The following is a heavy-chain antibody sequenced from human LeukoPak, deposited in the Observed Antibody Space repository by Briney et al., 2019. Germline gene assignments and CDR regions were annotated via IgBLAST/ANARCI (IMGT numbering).Heavy chain of an antibody. J-gene: IGHJ4*02. V-gene: IGHV3-73*01. D-gene: IGHD3-3*01. Sequence: GGSLKLSCAASGFTFSGSAMHWVRQASGKGLEWVGRIRSKANNYATAYAASVKGRFTVSRDDSKNTAYLQMNSLKTEDTAVYYCTRFYDFGLDYWGQGTLVTVSS. CDR1: GFTFSGSA. CDR2: IRSKANNYAT. CDR3: TRFYDFGLDY.